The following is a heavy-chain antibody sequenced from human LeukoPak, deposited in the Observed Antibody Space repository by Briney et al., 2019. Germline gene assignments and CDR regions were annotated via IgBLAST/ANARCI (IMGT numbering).Heavy chain of an antibody. Sequence: GASVKVSCKASGYTFTGYYMHCVRQAPGHWLEWMGLLNPNSGGTNYAQKFQGRVTMTRDTSISTAYMELSRLRSDDTAVYYCAREVGIAVAGTIYFDYWGQGTLVTVSS. D-gene: IGHD6-19*01. CDR1: GYTFTGYY. CDR2: LNPNSGGT. V-gene: IGHV1-2*02. J-gene: IGHJ4*02. CDR3: AREVGIAVAGTIYFDY.